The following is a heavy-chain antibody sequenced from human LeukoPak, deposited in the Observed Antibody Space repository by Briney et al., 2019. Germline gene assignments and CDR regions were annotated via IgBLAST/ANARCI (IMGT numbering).Heavy chain of an antibody. CDR2: IYYSGST. J-gene: IGHJ4*02. Sequence: SETLSLTCTVSGGSISSSSYYWGWIRQPPGKGLEWIGSIYYSGSTYYNPSLKSRVTISVDTSKNQFSLKLSSVTAADTAEYYCARGSNLLRTLDYWGQGTLVTVSS. D-gene: IGHD3-10*01. V-gene: IGHV4-39*01. CDR1: GGSISSSSYY. CDR3: ARGSNLLRTLDY.